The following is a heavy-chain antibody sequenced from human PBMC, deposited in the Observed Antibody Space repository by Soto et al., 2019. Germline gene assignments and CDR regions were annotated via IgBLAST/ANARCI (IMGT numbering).Heavy chain of an antibody. J-gene: IGHJ6*02. CDR2: ISSSGDAI. V-gene: IGHV3-48*02. CDR1: GFIFSDYT. Sequence: EVQLVESGGDLVQPGWSLRLSCAASGFIFSDYTMTWVRQAPGRGLEFVSHISSSGDAIFYAESVKGRFTVSRDNAKNSLYLQMNSLGDDDTAVYFCARDHGGSTWFVGVYYFFGMDVWGQGTAVTVSS. CDR3: ARDHGGSTWFVGVYYFFGMDV. D-gene: IGHD6-13*01.